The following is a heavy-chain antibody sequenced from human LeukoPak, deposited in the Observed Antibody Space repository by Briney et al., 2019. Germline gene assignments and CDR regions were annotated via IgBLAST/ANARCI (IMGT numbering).Heavy chain of an antibody. V-gene: IGHV1-8*01. D-gene: IGHD6-13*01. J-gene: IGHJ4*02. CDR3: ARASSSWYPYYFDY. Sequence: ASVKVSCKASGYTFTSYDINWVRQATGQGLEWMGWMNPNSGNTGYAQKFQGRVTMTRNTSISTAYMELSGLRSEDTAVYYCARASSSWYPYYFDYWGQGTLVTVSS. CDR1: GYTFTSYD. CDR2: MNPNSGNT.